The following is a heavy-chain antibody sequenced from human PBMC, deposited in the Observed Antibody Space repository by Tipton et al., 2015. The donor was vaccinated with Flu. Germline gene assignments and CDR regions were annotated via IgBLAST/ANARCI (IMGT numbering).Heavy chain of an antibody. Sequence: LRLSCAVYGGSFSGYYWSWIRQPPGKGLEWIGEINHGGSTNYNPSLKSRVTISVDTSKNQFSLKLSSVTAADTAVYYCARGGRAPLRSSWSNAFDIWGQGTMVTVSS. D-gene: IGHD6-13*01. CDR2: INHGGST. CDR1: GGSFSGYY. CDR3: ARGGRAPLRSSWSNAFDI. J-gene: IGHJ3*02. V-gene: IGHV4-34*01.